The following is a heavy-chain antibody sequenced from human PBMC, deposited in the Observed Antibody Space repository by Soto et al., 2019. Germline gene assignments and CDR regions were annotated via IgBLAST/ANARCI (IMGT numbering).Heavy chain of an antibody. V-gene: IGHV4-38-2*01. CDR2: IYHSGST. CDR3: ARASDEQGNTLWLQGPGCFDP. CDR1: GYSISSGYY. Sequence: SETLSLTCAVSGYSISSGYYWGWIRQPPGXGLEWIGSIYHSGSTYYNPSLKSRVTISVDTSKNQFSLKLSSVTAADTAVYYCARASDEQGNTLWLQGPGCFDPWGPGALVTVSP. J-gene: IGHJ5*02. D-gene: IGHD5-18*01.